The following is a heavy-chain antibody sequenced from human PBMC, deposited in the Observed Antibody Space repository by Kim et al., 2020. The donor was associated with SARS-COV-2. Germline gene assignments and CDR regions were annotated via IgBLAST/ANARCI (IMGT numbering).Heavy chain of an antibody. Sequence: GGSLRLSCAASGFIFSSYAMSWVRQAPGKGLEWVAVVFYHGSSKYYTDSVKGRFTISRDNSKNTLYLQMNSLRAEDTAVYYCAKAGGSGSFSFDYWGQGTLVTVSS. J-gene: IGHJ4*02. V-gene: IGHV3-23*03. CDR2: VFYHGSSK. CDR1: GFIFSSYA. CDR3: AKAGGSGSFSFDY. D-gene: IGHD3-10*01.